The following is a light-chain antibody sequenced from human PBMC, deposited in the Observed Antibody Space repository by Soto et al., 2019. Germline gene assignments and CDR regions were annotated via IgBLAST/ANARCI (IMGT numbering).Light chain of an antibody. CDR1: QSVSSY. Sequence: EIVLTQSPATLSLSPGERATLSCRASQSVSSYLAWYQQKPGQAPRLLIYDASNMATGIPARFSGSGSGTDFALTISSLEPEDFAVYYCQQRSNWPVYTFGQGTKLEIK. CDR2: DAS. CDR3: QQRSNWPVYT. V-gene: IGKV3-11*01. J-gene: IGKJ2*01.